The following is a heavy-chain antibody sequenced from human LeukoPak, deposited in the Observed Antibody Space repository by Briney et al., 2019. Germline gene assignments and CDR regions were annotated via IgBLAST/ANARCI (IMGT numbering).Heavy chain of an antibody. CDR2: ISKDGSDK. CDR1: GFTFSSFV. D-gene: IGHD2-8*01. CDR3: AKESCTMTNCLGD. J-gene: IGHJ4*02. V-gene: IGHV3-30*18. Sequence: PGGALRLSCAAPGFTFSSFVMHGVRQAPGRGLGWGAFISKDGSDKYYVDSVKGRFAISRDNSRNTLYLQMNSLRAEDTAVYFCAKESCTMTNCLGDWGQGTLVIVSS.